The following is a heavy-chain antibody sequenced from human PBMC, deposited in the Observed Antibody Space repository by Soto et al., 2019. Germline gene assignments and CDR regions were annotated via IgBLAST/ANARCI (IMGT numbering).Heavy chain of an antibody. CDR2: IYYSGST. CDR3: ARSYSGSYQVEFDY. J-gene: IGHJ4*02. CDR1: GGSISSYY. Sequence: SETLSLTCTVSGGSISSYYWSWIRQPPGKGLEWIGYIYYSGSTNYNPSLKSRVTISVDTSKNQFSLKLSSVTAADTAVYYCARSYSGSYQVEFDYWGQGPLATVSS. D-gene: IGHD1-26*01. V-gene: IGHV4-59*01.